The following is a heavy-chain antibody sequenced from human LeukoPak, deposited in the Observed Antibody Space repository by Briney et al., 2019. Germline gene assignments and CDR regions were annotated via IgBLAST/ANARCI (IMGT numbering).Heavy chain of an antibody. CDR2: IYPGDSDT. D-gene: IGHD3-10*01. CDR1: GYSFITYW. V-gene: IGHV5-51*01. Sequence: GESLKISCEGSGYSFITYWIGWVRQMPGKGLEWMGIIYPGDSDTRYSPSFQGQVTISADKSINTAYLQWSSLKASDTVMYYCARIYGSGSYYIGYIDYWGQGILVTVSS. CDR3: ARIYGSGSYYIGYIDY. J-gene: IGHJ4*02.